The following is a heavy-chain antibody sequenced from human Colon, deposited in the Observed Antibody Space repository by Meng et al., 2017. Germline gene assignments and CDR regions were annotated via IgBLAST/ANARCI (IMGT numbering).Heavy chain of an antibody. Sequence: QGHIQEWTAGLLKPSETLSLTCDVYGGSFSGSYWSWIRQPPGKGLEWIGEINHSGSTNYNPSLKSRVTISVDTSKNQFSLKLSSVTAADTAVYYCARERLSSGWYGGRWFDPWGQGTLVTVSS. J-gene: IGHJ5*02. D-gene: IGHD6-19*01. CDR3: ARERLSSGWYGGRWFDP. CDR1: GGSFSGSY. V-gene: IGHV4-34*01. CDR2: INHSGST.